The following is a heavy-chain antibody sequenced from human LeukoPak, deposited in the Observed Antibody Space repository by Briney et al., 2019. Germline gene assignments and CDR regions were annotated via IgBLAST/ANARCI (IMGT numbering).Heavy chain of an antibody. CDR1: GGSIGSSNTF. CDR2: ISYSGST. V-gene: IGHV4-39*02. Sequence: SETLSLTCAVSGGSIGSSNTFWGWIRQSPGKGLEWIATISYSGSTYYNPSLKSRATISVDTSKNHFSLKLNSVTAADTAVYYCARGKGGGYSYGYYFDYWGQGTLVTVSS. J-gene: IGHJ4*02. CDR3: ARGKGGGYSYGYYFDY. D-gene: IGHD5-18*01.